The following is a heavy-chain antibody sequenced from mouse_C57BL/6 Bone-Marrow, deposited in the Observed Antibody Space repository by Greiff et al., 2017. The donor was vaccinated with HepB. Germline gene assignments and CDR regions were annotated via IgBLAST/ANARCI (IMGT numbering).Heavy chain of an antibody. CDR3: ARDRMVTTDWYFDV. J-gene: IGHJ1*03. CDR1: GFTFSDYY. Sequence: VQLKESEGGLVQPGSSMKLSCTASGFTFSDYYMAWVRQVPEKGLEWVANINYDGSSTYYLDSLKSRFIISRDNAKNILYLQMSSLKSEDTATYYCARDRMVTTDWYFDVWGTGTTVTVSS. V-gene: IGHV5-16*01. D-gene: IGHD2-2*01. CDR2: INYDGSST.